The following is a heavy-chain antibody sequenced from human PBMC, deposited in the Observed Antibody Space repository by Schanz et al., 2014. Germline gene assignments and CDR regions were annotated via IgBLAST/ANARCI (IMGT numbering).Heavy chain of an antibody. V-gene: IGHV1-18*01. D-gene: IGHD2-21*01. J-gene: IGHJ4*02. CDR3: ARDRLECGAECYSVEVFEI. Sequence: QVQLVQSGAEAKKPGASVKVSCEASRYTFNTYGLNWVRQAPGQGLEWMGWISAYTNNTNYAQKVQGRVTMTTDTSTGTAYMERRSLRSDDTAVYYCARDRLECGAECYSVEVFEIWGQGTLVIVSS. CDR2: ISAYTNNT. CDR1: RYTFNTYG.